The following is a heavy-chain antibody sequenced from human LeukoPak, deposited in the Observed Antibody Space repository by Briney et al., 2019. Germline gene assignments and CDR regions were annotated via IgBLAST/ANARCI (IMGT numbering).Heavy chain of an antibody. CDR2: IIPIFGTA. V-gene: IGHV1-69*05. J-gene: IGHJ3*02. D-gene: IGHD6-19*01. CDR3: AKGYSSGWYGDDAFDI. CDR1: GGTFSSYA. Sequence: ASVKVSCKASGGTFSSYAISWVRQAPGQGLEWMGGIIPIFGTANYAQKFQGRVTITTDESTSTAYMELSSLRSEDTAVYYCAKGYSSGWYGDDAFDIWGQGTMVTVSS.